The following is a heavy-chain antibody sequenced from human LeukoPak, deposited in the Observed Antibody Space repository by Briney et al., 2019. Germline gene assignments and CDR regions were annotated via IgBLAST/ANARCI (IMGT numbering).Heavy chain of an antibody. CDR1: GFAFSTYP. V-gene: IGHV3-64*01. D-gene: IGHD6-25*01. J-gene: IGHJ5*02. CDR2: ISHTGGST. Sequence: GGSLRLSCAASGFAFSTYPMHWVRQAPGKGLEYVSAISHTGGSTYYANSVKGRFTISRDNSKNTLYLQMGSLRVEDMAVYYCARDYSSGWSNWFGPWGQGTLVTVSS. CDR3: ARDYSSGWSNWFGP.